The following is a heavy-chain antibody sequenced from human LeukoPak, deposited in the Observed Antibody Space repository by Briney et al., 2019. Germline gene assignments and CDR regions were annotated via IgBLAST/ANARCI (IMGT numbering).Heavy chain of an antibody. V-gene: IGHV7-4-1*02. CDR1: GYTITSYA. CDR2: INTNTGNP. Sequence: ASVKVSCKASGYTITSYAMNWVRQAPGQGLEWMGWINTNTGNPTYAQGFTGRFVFSLDTSVSTAYLQISSLKAEDTAVYYCARLDSSGYYPRFDFQHWGQGTLVTVSS. J-gene: IGHJ1*01. D-gene: IGHD3-22*01. CDR3: ARLDSSGYYPRFDFQH.